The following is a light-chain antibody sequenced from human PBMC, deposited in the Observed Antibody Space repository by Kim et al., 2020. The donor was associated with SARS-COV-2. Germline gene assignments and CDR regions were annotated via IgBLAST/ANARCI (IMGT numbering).Light chain of an antibody. CDR1: QGISTN. CDR2: DAS. Sequence: DIQMTQSPSSLSASVGDRVTITCRASQGISTNLAWFQQKPGEAPKSLIYDASSLQGGVPSRFSASGSGQDFTLTISSLQPADFAIYFCHHYNSHPLTFGQGTRLEIK. CDR3: HHYNSHPLT. V-gene: IGKV1-16*01. J-gene: IGKJ5*01.